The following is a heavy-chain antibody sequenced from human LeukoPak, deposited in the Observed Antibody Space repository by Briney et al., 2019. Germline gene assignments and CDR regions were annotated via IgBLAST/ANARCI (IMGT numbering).Heavy chain of an antibody. D-gene: IGHD1-26*01. CDR2: ISWNSGSI. Sequence: GGSLRLSCAASGFTFDDYAMHWVRQAPGKGLEWVSGISWNSGSIGYADSVKGRFTISRDNAKNSLYLQMNSLRAEDTALYYCAKVYRWDLYGMDVWGQGTTVTVSS. CDR1: GFTFDDYA. CDR3: AKVYRWDLYGMDV. J-gene: IGHJ6*02. V-gene: IGHV3-9*01.